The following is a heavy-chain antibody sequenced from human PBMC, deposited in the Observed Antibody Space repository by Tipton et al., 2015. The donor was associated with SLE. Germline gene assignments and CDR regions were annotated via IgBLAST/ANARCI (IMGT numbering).Heavy chain of an antibody. D-gene: IGHD6-19*01. CDR2: INNDESTT. V-gene: IGHV3-74*01. J-gene: IGHJ6*03. Sequence: SLRLSCAASGFTFSTYVMTWVRQAPGKGLVWVSRINNDESTTTYADSVKGRFTISRDNAKNSLYLQMNSLRAEDTAVYYCARRAGHRNYYYYYYMDVWGKGTTVTVSS. CDR1: GFTFSTYV. CDR3: ARRAGHRNYYYYYYMDV.